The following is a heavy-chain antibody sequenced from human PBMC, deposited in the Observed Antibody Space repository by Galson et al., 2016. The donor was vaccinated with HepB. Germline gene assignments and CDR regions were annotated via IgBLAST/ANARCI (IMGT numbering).Heavy chain of an antibody. CDR1: GFTFRRFA. Sequence: SLRLSCAASGFTFRRFAMHWVRQAPGKGLEWVAVIFYDGSNENYADSVKGRCTIARDNSKSTLYLQMDSLRAEDTAVYYCAKDEYFGSDIYPSGCFDYWGRGVPVTVSA. CDR3: AKDEYFGSDIYPSGCFDY. V-gene: IGHV3-30*04. CDR2: IFYDGSNE. D-gene: IGHD3-10*01. J-gene: IGHJ4*02.